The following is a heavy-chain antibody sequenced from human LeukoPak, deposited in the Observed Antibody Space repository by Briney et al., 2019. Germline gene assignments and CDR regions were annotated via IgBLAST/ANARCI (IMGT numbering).Heavy chain of an antibody. J-gene: IGHJ6*02. D-gene: IGHD2-2*02. CDR1: GGTFSSYA. Sequence: EASVKVSCKAYGGTFSSYAISWVRQAPGQGLEWMGRIIPILGIANYAQKYQGRVTITADKSTSTAYMELSSLRSEDTAVYYCARDICSSTSCYIKYGMDVWGQGTTVTVSS. CDR3: ARDICSSTSCYIKYGMDV. V-gene: IGHV1-69*04. CDR2: IIPILGIA.